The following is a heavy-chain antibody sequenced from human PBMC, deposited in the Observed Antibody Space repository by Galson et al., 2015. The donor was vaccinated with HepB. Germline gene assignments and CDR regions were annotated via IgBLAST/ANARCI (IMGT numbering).Heavy chain of an antibody. CDR2: IYSGGAT. CDR1: GFTFSGSA. Sequence: SLRLSCAASGFTFSGSAMHWVRQAPGKGLEWVSVIYSGGATYYADSVKGRFTISRDNSKNTLYLHVNNLRAEDTAVYYCASPFCTGGSCYPLWYWGQGTLVTVSS. CDR3: ASPFCTGGSCYPLWY. V-gene: IGHV3-53*01. J-gene: IGHJ4*02. D-gene: IGHD2-15*01.